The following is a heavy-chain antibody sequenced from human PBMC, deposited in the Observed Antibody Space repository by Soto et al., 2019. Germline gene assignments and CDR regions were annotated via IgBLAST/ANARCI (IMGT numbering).Heavy chain of an antibody. CDR1: GGSISSGGYY. V-gene: IGHV4-61*08. Sequence: SETLSLTCTVSGGSISSGGYYWSWIRQHPGKGLEWIGYVYYSGSTNYNPSLKSRLTMSVDMSKKQFSLTLRSVTAADTAMYYCVRDGTKNLRDWFDPWGQGILVTVSS. CDR2: VYYSGST. J-gene: IGHJ5*02. CDR3: VRDGTKNLRDWFDP. D-gene: IGHD1-1*01.